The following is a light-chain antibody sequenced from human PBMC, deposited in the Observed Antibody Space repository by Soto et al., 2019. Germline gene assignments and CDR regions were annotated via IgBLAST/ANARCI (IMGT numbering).Light chain of an antibody. J-gene: IGKJ3*01. Sequence: EIVLTQSQGPLSLSPGERATLSCRASQSVSSSYLAWYQQRPGQAPRLLIFGASYMATGIPDRFSGSGSGTDFTLTISRLEPEDFAVYYCQQYSSSPPEFTFGPGTRVDSK. CDR3: QQYSSSPPEFT. CDR2: GAS. CDR1: QSVSSSY. V-gene: IGKV3-20*01.